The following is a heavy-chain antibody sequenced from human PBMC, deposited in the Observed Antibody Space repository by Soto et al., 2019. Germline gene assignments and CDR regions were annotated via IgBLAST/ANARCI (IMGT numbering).Heavy chain of an antibody. J-gene: IGHJ5*02. V-gene: IGHV4-31*03. CDR2: IYYSGST. CDR1: GGSISSGGYY. D-gene: IGHD3-3*01. Sequence: PSETLSLTCTVSGGSISSGGYYWSWIRQHPGKGLEWIGYIYYSGSTYYNPSLKSRVTISVDTSKNQFSLKLSSVTAADTAVYYCAGREMTLGYYDFWSGYYQNWFDPWGQGTLVTVSS. CDR3: AGREMTLGYYDFWSGYYQNWFDP.